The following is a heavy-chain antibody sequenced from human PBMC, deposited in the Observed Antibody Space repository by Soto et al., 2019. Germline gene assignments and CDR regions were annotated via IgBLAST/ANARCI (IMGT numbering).Heavy chain of an antibody. CDR3: ARGLTELDY. D-gene: IGHD2-8*01. J-gene: IGHJ4*02. Sequence: SEPLSLTCTVSGGSISSYYWSWIRQPPGKGLEWIGYIYYSGSTNYNPSLKSRVTISVDTSKNQFSLKLSSVTAADTAVYYCARGLTELDYWGQGTLVTVSS. CDR2: IYYSGST. CDR1: GGSISSYY. V-gene: IGHV4-59*01.